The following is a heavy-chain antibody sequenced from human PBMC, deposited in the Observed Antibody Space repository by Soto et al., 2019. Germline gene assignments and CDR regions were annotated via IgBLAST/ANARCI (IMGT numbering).Heavy chain of an antibody. CDR2: INPRGGGT. Sequence: QVQLVQSGAEVKKPGASVRVSCKAFGYTFNRHYIYWVRQAPGQGLEWMGIINPRGGGTNYAQKFQDRVTMTRDTSTSTVYMELNSLRSEDTAVYYCARDLEGSGHYYYGMDVWGQGTTVTVSS. V-gene: IGHV1-46*02. CDR3: ARDLEGSGHYYYGMDV. CDR1: GYTFNRHY. J-gene: IGHJ6*02.